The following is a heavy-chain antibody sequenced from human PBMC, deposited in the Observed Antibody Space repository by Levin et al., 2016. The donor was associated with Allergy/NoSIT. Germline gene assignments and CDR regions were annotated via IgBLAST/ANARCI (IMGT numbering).Heavy chain of an antibody. Sequence: SETLSLTCTVSGGSISSEYYYWSWIRQAPGKGLEWIGYIYYTGSTNDHPSLKSRVTISLDTSMNQFSLKLTSVTAADTAVYYCAKDQSTISARLRWFDAWGQGIPVTVSS. V-gene: IGHV4-61*01. D-gene: IGHD6-6*01. J-gene: IGHJ5*02. CDR3: AKDQSTISARLRWFDA. CDR1: GGSISSEYYY. CDR2: IYYTGST.